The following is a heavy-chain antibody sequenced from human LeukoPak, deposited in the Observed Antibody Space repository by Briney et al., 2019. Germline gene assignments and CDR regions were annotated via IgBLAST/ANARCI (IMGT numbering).Heavy chain of an antibody. CDR1: GYTFTGYY. V-gene: IGHV1-2*04. CDR3: ARERIAVAGDAFDI. J-gene: IGHJ3*02. Sequence: RASVKVSCKASGYTFTGYYMHWVRQAPGQGLEWMGWINPNSSGTNYAQKFQGWVTMTRDTSISTAYMELSRLRSDDTAVYYCARERIAVAGDAFDIWGQGTMVTVSS. CDR2: INPNSSGT. D-gene: IGHD6-19*01.